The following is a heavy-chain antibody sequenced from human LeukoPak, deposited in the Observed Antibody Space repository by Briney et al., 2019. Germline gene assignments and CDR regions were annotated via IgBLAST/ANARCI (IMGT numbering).Heavy chain of an antibody. CDR2: ISYDGSNK. D-gene: IGHD6-6*01. Sequence: QTGGSLRLSCAASGFTFSSYAMHWVRQAPGKGLEWVAVISYDGSNKYYADSVKGRFTISRDNSKNTLYLQMNSLRAEDTAVYYCAKGGRSSSSGYYYYYMDGWGKGTTVTVSS. V-gene: IGHV3-30*04. CDR3: AKGGRSSSSGYYYYYMDG. J-gene: IGHJ6*03. CDR1: GFTFSSYA.